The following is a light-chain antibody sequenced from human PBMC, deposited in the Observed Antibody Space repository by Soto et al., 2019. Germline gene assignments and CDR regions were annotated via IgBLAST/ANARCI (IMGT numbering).Light chain of an antibody. CDR3: CSYAGSSNLV. CDR1: SSDVGSYNL. CDR2: EVS. J-gene: IGLJ2*01. V-gene: IGLV2-23*02. Sequence: QSALTQPASVSGSPGQSITISCTGTSSDVGSYNLVSWYQQHPGKAPKLMIYEVSKRPAGVANRFSGSKSGNTASLTISGLQAEDGADYYCCSYAGSSNLVFGGGTKLTVL.